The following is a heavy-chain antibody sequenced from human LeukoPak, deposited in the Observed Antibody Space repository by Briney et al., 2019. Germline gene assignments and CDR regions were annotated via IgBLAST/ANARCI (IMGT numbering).Heavy chain of an antibody. Sequence: SETLSLTCTVSGGSISSSSYYWGWIRQPPGKGLEWIGSIYYSGSTNYNPSLKSRVTISVDTSKNQFSLKVSSVTAADTAVYYCERVKDPGGYYYYYYMDIWGKGNTVTGSS. CDR3: ERVKDPGGYYYYYYMDI. D-gene: IGHD3-16*01. J-gene: IGHJ6*03. CDR1: GGSISSSSYY. CDR2: IYYSGST. V-gene: IGHV4-39*07.